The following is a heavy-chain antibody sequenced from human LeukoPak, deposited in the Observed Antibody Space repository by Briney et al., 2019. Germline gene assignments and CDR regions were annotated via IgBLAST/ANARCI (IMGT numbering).Heavy chain of an antibody. V-gene: IGHV1-18*01. CDR1: GYTFTSYG. CDR3: ARAKKVPQQLPSKGFDP. J-gene: IGHJ5*02. Sequence: ASVKVSYKASGYTFTSYGISWVRQAPGQGLEWMGWISAYNGNTNYAQKLQGRVTMTTDTSTSTAYMELRSLRSDDTAVYYCARAKKVPQQLPSKGFDPWGQGTLVTVSS. CDR2: ISAYNGNT. D-gene: IGHD6-13*01.